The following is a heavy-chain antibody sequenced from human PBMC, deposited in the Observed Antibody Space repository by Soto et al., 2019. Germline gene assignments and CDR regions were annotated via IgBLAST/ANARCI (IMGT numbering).Heavy chain of an antibody. Sequence: GESLKISCAASGFTFSYYPLHWVRRAPGKGLEWVSSISGVRDYIRYADSVKGRFAISRDNAKTSLYLQMNSLTAEDTAVYYCAREGVHNYTEYYFDYWGQGTLVTAPQ. CDR1: GFTFSYYP. J-gene: IGHJ4*02. CDR2: ISGVRDYI. V-gene: IGHV3-21*06. D-gene: IGHD3-10*01. CDR3: AREGVHNYTEYYFDY.